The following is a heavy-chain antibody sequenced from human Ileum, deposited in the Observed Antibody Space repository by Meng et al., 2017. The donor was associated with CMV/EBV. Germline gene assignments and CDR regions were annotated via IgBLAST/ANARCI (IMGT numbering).Heavy chain of an antibody. Sequence: GESLKISCAASGFSFSSYWMHWVRQVPGKGLVWVSRINSDGSVTVYADSVRGRFTISRDSAKATLYLQMNSLRVEDTAVYYCARGRGSGQVDYWGQGTLVTVSS. CDR3: ARGRGSGQVDY. V-gene: IGHV3-74*01. CDR2: INSDGSVT. J-gene: IGHJ4*02. D-gene: IGHD6-19*01. CDR1: GFSFSSYW.